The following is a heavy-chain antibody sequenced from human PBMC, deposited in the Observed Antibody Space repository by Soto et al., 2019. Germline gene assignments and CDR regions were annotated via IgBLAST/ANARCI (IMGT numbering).Heavy chain of an antibody. CDR2: VYYSGST. V-gene: IGHV4-59*01. CDR1: GASISSSY. CDR3: ARGYYDSRGQSNTFVI. D-gene: IGHD3-22*01. J-gene: IGHJ3*02. Sequence: QVQLQESGPGLVKPSETLSLTCTVSGASISSSYWSWIRQSPVKGLEWIGYVYYSGSTNYNPSLKCRVTLSVDMSMNQFSLKLTSVTAGDTAVYYGARGYYDSRGQSNTFVIWGQGTVVTVSP.